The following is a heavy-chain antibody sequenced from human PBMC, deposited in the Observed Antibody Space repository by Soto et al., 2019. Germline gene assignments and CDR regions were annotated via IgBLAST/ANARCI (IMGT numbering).Heavy chain of an antibody. D-gene: IGHD3-10*01. CDR3: ARVTRITMVRGVSLGY. CDR2: MNPNSGNT. V-gene: IGHV1-8*01. CDR1: GYTFTSYD. J-gene: IGHJ4*02. Sequence: ASVKVSCKASGYTFTSYDINWVRQATGQGLEWMGWMNPNSGNTGYAQKFQGRVTMTRNTSISTAYMELSSLRSEDTAVYYCARVTRITMVRGVSLGYWGQGTLVPVSS.